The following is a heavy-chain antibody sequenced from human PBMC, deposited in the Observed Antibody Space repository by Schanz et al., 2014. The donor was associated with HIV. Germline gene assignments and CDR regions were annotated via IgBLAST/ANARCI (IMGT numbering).Heavy chain of an antibody. CDR3: ATTWRAMYGELDY. V-gene: IGHV3-11*01. J-gene: IGHJ4*02. D-gene: IGHD4-17*01. CDR1: GYTFSDYY. Sequence: QVQLVESGGGVVKPGGSLRLSCVASGYTFSDYYMSWIRQAPGKGLEWVSYISSTSSTISYRDSVKGRFTISRDNAKNSLYPQMTSLRVEDTAVYYCATTWRAMYGELDYWGQGTLVTVSS. CDR2: ISSTSSTI.